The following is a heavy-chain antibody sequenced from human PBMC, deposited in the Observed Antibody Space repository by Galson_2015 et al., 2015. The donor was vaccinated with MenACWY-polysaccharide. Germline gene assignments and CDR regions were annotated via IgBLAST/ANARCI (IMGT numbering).Heavy chain of an antibody. D-gene: IGHD2-2*01. J-gene: IGHJ4*02. CDR2: IGGSGSNT. Sequence: SLRLSCAASGFTFSNYAMSWVRQAPGKGLEWVSTIGGSGSNTHYADSVKGRFTISRDNSKNTLSLQMNSLRAEDTAVYYCARVRYSTGKYQFDYWGQVTLVAVSS. V-gene: IGHV3-23*01. CDR3: ARVRYSTGKYQFDY. CDR1: GFTFSNYA.